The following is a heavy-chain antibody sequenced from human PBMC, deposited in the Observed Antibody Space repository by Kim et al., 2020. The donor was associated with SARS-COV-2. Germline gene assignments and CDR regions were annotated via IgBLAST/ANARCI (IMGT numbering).Heavy chain of an antibody. CDR1: GGTFSSYA. CDR2: IIPIFGTA. Sequence: SVKVSCKASGGTFSSYAISWVRQAPGQGLEWMGGIIPIFGTANYAQKFQGRVTITADESTSTAYMELSSLRSEDTAVYYCARSVDYSNYRADYYYGMDVWGQGTTVTVSS. V-gene: IGHV1-69*13. CDR3: ARSVDYSNYRADYYYGMDV. D-gene: IGHD4-4*01. J-gene: IGHJ6*02.